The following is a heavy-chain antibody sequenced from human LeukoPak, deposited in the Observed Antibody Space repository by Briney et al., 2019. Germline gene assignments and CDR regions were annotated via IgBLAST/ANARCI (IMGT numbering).Heavy chain of an antibody. J-gene: IGHJ4*02. CDR3: ARDYNSSPDY. D-gene: IGHD6-13*01. V-gene: IGHV3-48*03. Sequence: GGSLRLSCAASGFTFSSYEMNWVRQAPGKGLEWVSYISSSGNIIYYADSVKGRFTISRDNARNTLYLQMNSLRDDDTAVYYCARDYNSSPDYWGQGTLVTVSS. CDR1: GFTFSSYE. CDR2: ISSSGNII.